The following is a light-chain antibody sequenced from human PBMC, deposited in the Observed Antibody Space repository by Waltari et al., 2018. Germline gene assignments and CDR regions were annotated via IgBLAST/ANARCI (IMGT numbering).Light chain of an antibody. Sequence: QSVLTQPPSASGTPGQRVTISCSGTSSNIGSNFVYWYRQLSGTAPTLLIYKDNQRPSGVPDRFSGSRSGTSASLTISGLRSDDESHFYCATWDDGLSGHWVFGGGTKLTVL. CDR3: ATWDDGLSGHWV. CDR1: SSNIGSNF. CDR2: KDN. J-gene: IGLJ3*02. V-gene: IGLV1-47*01.